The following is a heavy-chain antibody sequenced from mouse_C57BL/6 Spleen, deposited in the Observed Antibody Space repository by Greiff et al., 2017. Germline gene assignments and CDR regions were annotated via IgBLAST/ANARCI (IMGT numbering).Heavy chain of an antibody. Sequence: QVQLQQPGAELVMPGASVKLSCKASGYTFTSYWMHWVKQRPGQGLEWIGEIDPSDSYTNYNQKFKGKSTLTVDKSSSTAYMQLSSLTSEDSAVYYCARLRLRPFYYFDYWGQGTTLTVSS. J-gene: IGHJ2*01. D-gene: IGHD2-4*01. V-gene: IGHV1-69*01. CDR3: ARLRLRPFYYFDY. CDR2: IDPSDSYT. CDR1: GYTFTSYW.